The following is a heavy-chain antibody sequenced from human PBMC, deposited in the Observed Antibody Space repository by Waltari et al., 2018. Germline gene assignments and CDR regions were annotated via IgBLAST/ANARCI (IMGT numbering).Heavy chain of an antibody. V-gene: IGHV3-30*02. D-gene: IGHD6-6*01. J-gene: IGHJ4*02. Sequence: QVQLVESGGGVVQPGGSLRLSCAASGFTFSSYGMHWVRQAPGKGLEWVAFIRYDGSNKYYADSVKGRFTISRDNSKNTLYLQMNSLRAEDTAVYYCAKDKYSSSSGGSDYWGQGTLVTVSS. CDR2: IRYDGSNK. CDR1: GFTFSSYG. CDR3: AKDKYSSSSGGSDY.